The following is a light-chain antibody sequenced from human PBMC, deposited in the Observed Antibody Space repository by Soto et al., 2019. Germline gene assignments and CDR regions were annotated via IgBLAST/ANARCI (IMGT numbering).Light chain of an antibody. J-gene: IGKJ4*01. V-gene: IGKV3-20*01. CDR3: QQFSSYPLT. Sequence: EFVLTQSPGTLSLSPGERATLSSRASQPVRNNYLAWYQQKPGQAPRILIYDASSRATGIPDGFSGGGSGTGFPRTIRILEREDFAVYYCQQFSSYPLTVGGGTKVQIK. CDR2: DAS. CDR1: QPVRNNY.